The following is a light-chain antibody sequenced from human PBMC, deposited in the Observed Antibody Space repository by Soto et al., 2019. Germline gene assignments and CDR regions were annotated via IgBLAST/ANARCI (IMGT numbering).Light chain of an antibody. J-gene: IGKJ5*01. CDR1: QSLLNSNGYNY. CDR3: MQSLQSPIT. CDR2: LGS. Sequence: DIVMTQSPLSLPVIPGEPASISCRCIQSLLNSNGYNYLDWYLPTPGQSPQLLIYLGSNRASGVPDRFSGSGSGTDFTLKISRVEAEDVGVYYCMQSLQSPITFGQGTRLEIK. V-gene: IGKV2-28*01.